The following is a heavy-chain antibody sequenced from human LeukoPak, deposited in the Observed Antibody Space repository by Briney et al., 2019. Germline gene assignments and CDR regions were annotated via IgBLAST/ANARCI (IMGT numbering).Heavy chain of an antibody. CDR3: ARWESESDRGDFQH. V-gene: IGHV4-39*01. Sequence: SETLSLTCAVSGASISGSGYYLGWIRQPPGKGLEWIGNIYYTGSTYYNPSLKSRVTVSVDTSKNQFSLKVISVTAADTAVYYCARWESESDRGDFQHWGQGTLVTVSS. D-gene: IGHD1-26*01. J-gene: IGHJ1*01. CDR1: GASISGSGYY. CDR2: IYYTGST.